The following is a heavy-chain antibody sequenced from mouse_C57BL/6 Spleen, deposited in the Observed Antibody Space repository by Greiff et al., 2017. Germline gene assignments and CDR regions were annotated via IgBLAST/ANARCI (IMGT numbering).Heavy chain of an antibody. D-gene: IGHD2-10*01. V-gene: IGHV5-4*03. CDR2: ISDGGSFP. Sequence: VKLMESGGGLVKPGGSLKLSCAASGFTFSSYALSWVRPPPATRLAWVATISDGGSFPYYPANVKGRVSISRDKAKNNLYLQMSQLKDEETAMYYCARGLPEAYWGQGTLVTVSA. CDR1: GFTFSSYA. J-gene: IGHJ3*01. CDR3: ARGLPEAY.